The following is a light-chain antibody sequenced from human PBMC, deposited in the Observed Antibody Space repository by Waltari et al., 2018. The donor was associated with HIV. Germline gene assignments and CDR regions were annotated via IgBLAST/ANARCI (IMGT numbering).Light chain of an antibody. J-gene: IGLJ3*02. V-gene: IGLV1-47*01. CDR1: ASKIGSKY. Sequence: QSVVTQPPSASGTPGQRVTISSSGRASKIGSKYVYRYQDFPGKAPKLLIYTNNHRSSGVPDRFSGSNSDTSASLAISGLRSEDEADYYCSSWDDNLNSWVFGGGTKLTVL. CDR2: TNN. CDR3: SSWDDNLNSWV.